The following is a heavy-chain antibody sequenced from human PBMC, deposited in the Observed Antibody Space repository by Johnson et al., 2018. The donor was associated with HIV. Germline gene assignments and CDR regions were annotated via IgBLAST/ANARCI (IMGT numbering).Heavy chain of an antibody. CDR1: GFIFSNAW. V-gene: IGHV3-15*01. D-gene: IGHD3-3*01. J-gene: IGHJ3*02. CDR3: ASAAGAFDI. CDR2: IKSKTDGGTT. Sequence: MLLVESGGGLVKREGSLRLSCAPSGFIFSNAWMSWVRQAPGKGLEWVGRIKSKTDGGTTDYAAPVKGRFTISRDNSKNTLYLQMNTLRAEDPAVYYCASAAGAFDICGQVPTVTVSP.